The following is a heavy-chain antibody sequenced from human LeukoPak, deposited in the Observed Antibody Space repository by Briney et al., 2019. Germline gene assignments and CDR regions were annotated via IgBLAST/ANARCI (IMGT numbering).Heavy chain of an antibody. CDR1: GFTFKLYW. Sequence: GGSLRLCWAAAGFTFKLYWMHWVRQVGGKAPVWVSRINDDGSDTRYADSVKGRFTISRDDATNMVFLQMNSLRPEDTAIYYCIRGGPSTWSWGQGTLVTISS. CDR3: IRGGPSTWS. D-gene: IGHD2-15*01. J-gene: IGHJ5*02. V-gene: IGHV3-74*01. CDR2: INDDGSDT.